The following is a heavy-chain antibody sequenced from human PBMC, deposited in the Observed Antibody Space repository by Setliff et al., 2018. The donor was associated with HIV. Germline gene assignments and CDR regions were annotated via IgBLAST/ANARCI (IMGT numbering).Heavy chain of an antibody. D-gene: IGHD3-10*01. CDR2: INVYNGDT. J-gene: IGHJ4*02. Sequence: ASVKVSCKTSGDTFSTYAISWVRQAPGQGLEWMAWINVYNGDTNFALKFQGRVTLTKDTSTETAYMELESLRSDDTAVYYCATDRTQTGISMVRGRIVDPARYPLDYWGQGTLVTVSS. V-gene: IGHV1-18*01. CDR3: ATDRTQTGISMVRGRIVDPARYPLDY. CDR1: GDTFSTYA.